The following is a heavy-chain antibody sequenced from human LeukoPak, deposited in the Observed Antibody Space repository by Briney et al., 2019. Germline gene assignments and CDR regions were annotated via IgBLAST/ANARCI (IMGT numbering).Heavy chain of an antibody. CDR3: ARGPLKTGTRRINWFDP. CDR1: GYTFTGYY. CDR2: INPNSGGT. D-gene: IGHD1-1*01. J-gene: IGHJ5*02. V-gene: IGHV1-2*02. Sequence: ASVKVSCKASGYTFTGYYMHWVRQAPGQGLEWMGWINPNSGGTNYAQKFQGRVTMIRDTSISTAYMELSRLRSDDTAVYYCARGPLKTGTRRINWFDPWGQGTLVTVSS.